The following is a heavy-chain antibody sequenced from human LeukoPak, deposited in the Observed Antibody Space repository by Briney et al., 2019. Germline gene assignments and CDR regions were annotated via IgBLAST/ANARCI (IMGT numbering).Heavy chain of an antibody. V-gene: IGHV3-9*03. Sequence: SLRLSCAASGFTFDDYAMHWVRQATGKGLESVSGIGWNSGSIGYADSVKGRFTISRDNAKNSLYLQMNSLRAEDMALYYCAKGSTSDIVVVPATMALYYYYYMDVWVKGTTVTVSS. CDR2: IGWNSGSI. CDR1: GFTFDDYA. J-gene: IGHJ6*03. CDR3: AKGSTSDIVVVPATMALYYYYYMDV. D-gene: IGHD2-2*01.